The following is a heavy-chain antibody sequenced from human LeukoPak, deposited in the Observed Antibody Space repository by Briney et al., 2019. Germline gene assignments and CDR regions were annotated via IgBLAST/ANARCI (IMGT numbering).Heavy chain of an antibody. D-gene: IGHD5-18*01. CDR3: AIARGRIQLWSPFEP. V-gene: IGHV3-11*04. Sequence: PGGSLRLSCAASGCTFSDYYMSWIRQAPGKGLEWVSYISSSGSTIYYADSVKGRFTISRDNAKNSLYLQMNSLRAEDTAVYYCAIARGRIQLWSPFEPWGQGTLVTVSS. J-gene: IGHJ1*01. CDR2: ISSSGSTI. CDR1: GCTFSDYY.